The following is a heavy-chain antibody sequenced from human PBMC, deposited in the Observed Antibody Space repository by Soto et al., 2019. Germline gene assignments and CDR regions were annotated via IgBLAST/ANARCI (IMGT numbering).Heavy chain of an antibody. CDR1: GYTFASYG. V-gene: IGHV1-18*01. Sequence: GASVKVSCKASGYTFASYGISWLRQARGQGLEWLGWISASNGNTNYAQNLQGRVTMTTDTSTSTAYMELRSLTSDDTAVYYCARGRRNYDYIWGSYQTRDAFDIWGQGTMVTVSS. D-gene: IGHD3-16*02. CDR2: ISASNGNT. J-gene: IGHJ3*02. CDR3: ARGRRNYDYIWGSYQTRDAFDI.